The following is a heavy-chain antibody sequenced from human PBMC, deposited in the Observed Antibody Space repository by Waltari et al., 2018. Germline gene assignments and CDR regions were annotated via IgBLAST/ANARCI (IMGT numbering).Heavy chain of an antibody. D-gene: IGHD1-26*01. CDR2: IYYSGST. Sequence: QVQLQESGPGLVKPSQTLSLTCTVSGGSISSGDYYWSWLRQPPGKGLEWIGYIYYSGSTYYNPSLKSRVTISVDTSKNQFSLKLSSVTAADTAVYYCASRYSGSYYAYYYYMDVWGKGTTVTISS. CDR3: ASRYSGSYYAYYYYMDV. V-gene: IGHV4-30-4*08. CDR1: GGSISSGDYY. J-gene: IGHJ6*03.